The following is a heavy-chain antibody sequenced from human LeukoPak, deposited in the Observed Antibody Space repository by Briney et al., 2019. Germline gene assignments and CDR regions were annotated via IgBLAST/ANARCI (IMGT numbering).Heavy chain of an antibody. CDR2: IYPGDSDT. D-gene: IGHD2-15*01. CDR3: ARSGGKTYYYYYYGMDV. J-gene: IGHJ6*02. CDR1: GYSFTSYW. Sequence: GESLKISCKGSGYSFTSYWIGWVRQMPGKGLEWMGIIYPGDSDTRYSPSFQGQVTISADKSISTAYLQWCSLKASDTAMYYCARSGGKTYYYYYYGMDVWGQGTTVTVSS. V-gene: IGHV5-51*01.